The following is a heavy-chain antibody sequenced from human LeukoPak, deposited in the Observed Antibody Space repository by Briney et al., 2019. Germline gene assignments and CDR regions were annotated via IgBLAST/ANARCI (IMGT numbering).Heavy chain of an antibody. CDR1: GFTFSNAW. D-gene: IGHD3-22*01. V-gene: IGHV3-15*01. CDR2: IKSKTDGGTT. Sequence: GGSLRLSCAASGFTFSNAWMSWVRQAPGKGLEWVGRIKSKTDGGTTDYAAPVKGRFTISRDDSKNTLYLQMNSLKTEDTAVYYCTTDVVTYYYDSNGYSYYFDYWGQGTLVTVSS. CDR3: TTDVVTYYYDSNGYSYYFDY. J-gene: IGHJ4*02.